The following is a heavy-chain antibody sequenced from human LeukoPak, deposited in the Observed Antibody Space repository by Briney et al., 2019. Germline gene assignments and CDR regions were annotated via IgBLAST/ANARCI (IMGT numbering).Heavy chain of an antibody. CDR1: GYTFTSYD. CDR2: MNPNSGNT. D-gene: IGHD3-10*01. V-gene: IGHV1-8*01. J-gene: IGHJ6*02. CDR3: ARGSGILWFGELLSYYYYGMDV. Sequence: ASVKVSCKASGYTFTSYDINWVRQATGQGLEWMGWMNPNSGNTGYAQKFQGRVTMTRNTSISTAYMELSSLRSEDTAVYYCARGSGILWFGELLSYYYYGMDVWGQGTTVTVSS.